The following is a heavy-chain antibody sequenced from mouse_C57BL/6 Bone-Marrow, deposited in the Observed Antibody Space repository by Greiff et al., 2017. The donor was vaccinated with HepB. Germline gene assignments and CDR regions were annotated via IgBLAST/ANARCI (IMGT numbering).Heavy chain of an antibody. J-gene: IGHJ4*01. Sequence: VQLQQPGAELVKPGASVKLSCKASGYTFTSYWMHWVKQRPGRGLEWIGRIDPNSGGTKYNEKFKSKATLTVDKPSSTAYMQLSSLTSEDSAVYYCARPITTVVAAPYAMDYWGQGTSVTVSS. V-gene: IGHV1-72*01. CDR3: ARPITTVVAAPYAMDY. CDR1: GYTFTSYW. CDR2: IDPNSGGT. D-gene: IGHD1-1*01.